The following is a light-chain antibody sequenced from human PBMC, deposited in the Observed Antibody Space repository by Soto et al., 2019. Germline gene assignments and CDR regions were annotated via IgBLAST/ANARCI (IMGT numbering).Light chain of an antibody. V-gene: IGKV1-33*01. J-gene: IGKJ5*01. Sequence: DIYMTQSRSSLSASVGYRVTITCQASQDISNYLNWYQQKLGKAPKLLIYDASNWETGFPSRFSGSGSGTDFTFTISSLQPEDIATYYCQQYSHLITFGQGTRLEIK. CDR2: DAS. CDR3: QQYSHLIT. CDR1: QDISNY.